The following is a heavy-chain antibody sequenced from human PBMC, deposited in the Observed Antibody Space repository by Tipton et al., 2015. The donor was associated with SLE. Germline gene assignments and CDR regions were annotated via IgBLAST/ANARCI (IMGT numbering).Heavy chain of an antibody. V-gene: IGHV4-31*02. CDR3: ARLGGAVADYNWFDP. CDR2: IYYSGST. D-gene: IGHD6-19*01. Sequence: LRLSCTVSGGSISSGGYYWSWIRQHPGKGLEWIGYIYYSGSTYYNPSLKSRVTISVDTSKNQFSLKLSSVTAADTAVYYCARLGGAVADYNWFDPWGQGTLVTVSS. J-gene: IGHJ5*02. CDR1: GGSISSGGYY.